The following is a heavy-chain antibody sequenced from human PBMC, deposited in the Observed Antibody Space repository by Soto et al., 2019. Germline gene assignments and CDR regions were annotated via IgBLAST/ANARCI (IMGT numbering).Heavy chain of an antibody. V-gene: IGHV3-33*01. CDR2: IWYDGSNK. CDR1: GFTFSSYG. Sequence: QVQLVESGGGVVQPGRSLRLSCAASGFTFSSYGMHWVRQAPGKGLEWVAVIWYDGSNKYYADSVKGRFTISRDNSKNTLYLQMNSLRAEDTAVYYCARDRRDSSSWPDYWGQGTLVTVSS. CDR3: ARDRRDSSSWPDY. D-gene: IGHD6-13*01. J-gene: IGHJ4*02.